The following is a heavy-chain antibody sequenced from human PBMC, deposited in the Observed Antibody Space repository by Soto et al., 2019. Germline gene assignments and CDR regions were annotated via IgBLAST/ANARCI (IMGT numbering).Heavy chain of an antibody. CDR3: ARRVTIFGVVIIYRGMDV. Sequence: PSETLSLTCTVSGGPFSSGGYYWSWIRQEPGKGLEWIGYIYQNGDISYNPSLKSRVTISADTSKTQFSLKLSSVTAADTAVYYCARRVTIFGVVIIYRGMDVWGQGTTVTVSS. D-gene: IGHD3-3*01. CDR1: GGPFSSGGYY. CDR2: IYQNGDI. J-gene: IGHJ6*02. V-gene: IGHV4-31*03.